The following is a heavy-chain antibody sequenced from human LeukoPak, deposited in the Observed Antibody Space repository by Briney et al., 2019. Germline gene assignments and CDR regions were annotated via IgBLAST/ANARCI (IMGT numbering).Heavy chain of an antibody. V-gene: IGHV3-33*01. CDR1: GFTFSNYG. J-gene: IGHJ4*02. Sequence: GGSLRLSCAASGFTFSNYGMPWVRQAPGKGLEGVAVIWYDGSNKYYADSVKGRFTISRDNSKNTLYLQMDSLRAEDTAVYYCARGVLAAAGTLPNYWGQGTLVTVSS. D-gene: IGHD6-13*01. CDR3: ARGVLAAAGTLPNY. CDR2: IWYDGSNK.